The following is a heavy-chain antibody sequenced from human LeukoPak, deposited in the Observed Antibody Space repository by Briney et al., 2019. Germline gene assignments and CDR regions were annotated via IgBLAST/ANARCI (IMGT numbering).Heavy chain of an antibody. D-gene: IGHD1-26*01. V-gene: IGHV4-34*01. CDR3: ARGRPAIVGATTFDY. CDR1: GGSFSGYY. Sequence: PSETLSLTCAVYGGSFSGYYWSWTRQPPGKGLEWIGEINHSGSTNYNPSLKSRVTISVDTSKNQFSLKLSSVTAADTAVYYCARGRPAIVGATTFDYWGQGTLVTVSS. J-gene: IGHJ4*02. CDR2: INHSGST.